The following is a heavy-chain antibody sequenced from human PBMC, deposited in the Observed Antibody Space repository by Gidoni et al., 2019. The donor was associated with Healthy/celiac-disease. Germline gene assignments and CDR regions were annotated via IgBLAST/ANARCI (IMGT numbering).Heavy chain of an antibody. J-gene: IGHJ5*02. CDR1: GGSISRGGYY. CDR2: IYYSGST. V-gene: IGHV4-31*03. Sequence: QVQLQESGPGLVKPSQNLSLTCTVSGGSISRGGYYWSWIRQHPGKGLEWIGYIYYSGSTYYNPSLKSRVTISVDTSKNQFSLKLSSVTAADTAVYYCALRPAADSSWFDPWGQGTLVTVSS. CDR3: ALRPAADSSWFDP. D-gene: IGHD2-2*01.